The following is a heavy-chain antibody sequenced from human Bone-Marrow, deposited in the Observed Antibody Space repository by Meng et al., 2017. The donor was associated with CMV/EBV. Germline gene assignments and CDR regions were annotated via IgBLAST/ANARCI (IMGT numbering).Heavy chain of an antibody. J-gene: IGHJ4*02. V-gene: IGHV3-30*04. Sequence: GGSLRLSCAASGFTFSSYAMHWVRQAPGKGLEWVAVISYDGSNKYYADSVKGRFTISRDNSKNTLYLQMNSLRAEDTAVYYCARTPSSLIVYPSYWGQGTLVTASS. CDR2: ISYDGSNK. CDR3: ARTPSSLIVYPSY. D-gene: IGHD3-22*01. CDR1: GFTFSSYA.